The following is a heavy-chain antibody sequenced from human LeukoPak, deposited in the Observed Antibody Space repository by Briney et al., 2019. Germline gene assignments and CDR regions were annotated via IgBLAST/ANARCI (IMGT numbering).Heavy chain of an antibody. CDR3: AKDLHGGYSSDY. CDR2: IGYEGVHK. CDR1: GFTFNNFG. D-gene: IGHD4-23*01. V-gene: IGHV3-30*02. Sequence: PGGSLRLFCAASGFTFNNFGMHWVRQAPGKGLEWVSFIGYEGVHKYYADSVKGRFTISKDNSKATLYLQMNSLRPEDTAVYYCAKDLHGGYSSDYWGQGTLVTVFS. J-gene: IGHJ4*02.